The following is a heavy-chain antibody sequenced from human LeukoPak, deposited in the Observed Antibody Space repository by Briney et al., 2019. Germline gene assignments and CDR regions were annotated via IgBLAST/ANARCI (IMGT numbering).Heavy chain of an antibody. V-gene: IGHV3-43*01. CDR3: AKDMSVGSGNYFDI. D-gene: IGHD3-10*01. CDR2: ISWDGGST. Sequence: PGGSLRLSCAASGFTFDDYTMHWVRQAPGKGLEWVSLISWDGGSTYYADSVKGRFTISRDNSKNSLYLQMNSLRTEDTALYYCAKDMSVGSGNYFDIWGQGTMVTVSS. CDR1: GFTFDDYT. J-gene: IGHJ3*02.